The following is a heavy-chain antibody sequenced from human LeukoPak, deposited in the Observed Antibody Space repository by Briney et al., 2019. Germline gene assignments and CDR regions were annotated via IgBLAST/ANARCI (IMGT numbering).Heavy chain of an antibody. D-gene: IGHD3-10*02. CDR2: IIPIFGAA. CDR1: GGTFSSYA. V-gene: IGHV1-69*05. Sequence: SVKVSCKASGGTFSSYAISWVRQAPGQGLEWMGGIIPIFGAANYAQKFQGRVTMTTDTSTSTAYMELRSLRSDDTAVYYCAIMLGENDYWGQGTLVTVSS. CDR3: AIMLGENDY. J-gene: IGHJ4*02.